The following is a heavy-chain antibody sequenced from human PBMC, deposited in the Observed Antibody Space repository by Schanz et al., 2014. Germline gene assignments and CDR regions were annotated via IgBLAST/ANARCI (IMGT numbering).Heavy chain of an antibody. CDR3: ARDGDRFYHNYYMDV. J-gene: IGHJ6*03. V-gene: IGHV3-21*04. CDR2: ISSSGSYI. CDR1: GFTFSSYA. D-gene: IGHD4-17*01. Sequence: VQLVESGGGVVQFGRSLRLSCAASGFTFSSYAMSWVRQAPGKGLEWVSSISSSGSYIYYADSVKGRFSISRDNAKNSLFLQMNRLRAEDTAVYYCARDGDRFYHNYYMDVWGKGTTVTVSS.